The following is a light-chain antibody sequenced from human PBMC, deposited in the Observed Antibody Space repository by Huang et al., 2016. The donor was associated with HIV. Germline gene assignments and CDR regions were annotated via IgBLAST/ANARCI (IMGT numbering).Light chain of an antibody. V-gene: IGKV1-39*01. CDR1: QSINKY. J-gene: IGKJ2*01. CDR3: QQSYKAPRT. Sequence: DIQMTQSPSSLSASVGDRVIISCRASQSINKYLKWSQQMPGKGPKLLIYGASTLQRGVSSSFSGSVSGTDFTLTIGSLQPEDAATYYCQQSYKAPRTFGQGTLLEI. CDR2: GAS.